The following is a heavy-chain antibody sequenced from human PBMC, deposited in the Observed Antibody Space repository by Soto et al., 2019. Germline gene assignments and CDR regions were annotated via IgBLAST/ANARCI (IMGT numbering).Heavy chain of an antibody. D-gene: IGHD2-15*01. CDR1: GFTFGSYG. CDR2: ISYDGSNK. J-gene: IGHJ5*02. V-gene: IGHV3-30*18. Sequence: PGGSLRLSCAASGFTFGSYGMHWVRQAPGKGLEWVAVISYDGSNKYYADSVKGRFTISRDNSKNTLYLQMNSLRAEDTAVYYCAKDLAVVAATVDTWGQGTLVTVSS. CDR3: AKDLAVVAATVDT.